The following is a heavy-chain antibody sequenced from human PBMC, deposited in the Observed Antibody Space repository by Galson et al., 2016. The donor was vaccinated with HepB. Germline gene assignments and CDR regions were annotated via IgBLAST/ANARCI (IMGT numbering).Heavy chain of an antibody. CDR2: IYAGNGDT. V-gene: IGHV1-18*01. CDR1: GYTFTSSG. D-gene: IGHD4-17*01. J-gene: IGHJ4*02. Sequence: SVKVSCKASGYTFTSSGISWMRQAPGQGLEWVGWIYAGNGDTNYAQNLQGRVTVTMDTSATTAYMELSRLTSDDTAVYYCARDSDYNVDYWGQGTLVTVSS. CDR3: ARDSDYNVDY.